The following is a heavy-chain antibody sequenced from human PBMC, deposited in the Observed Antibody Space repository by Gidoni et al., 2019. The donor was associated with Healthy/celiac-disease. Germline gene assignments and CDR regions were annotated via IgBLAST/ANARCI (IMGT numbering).Heavy chain of an antibody. CDR3: ARDPPDIVVEPAAFSWFDP. J-gene: IGHJ5*02. Sequence: QVQLVQSGAEVKKPGASVKVSCKASGYTFTSYGISWVRQAPGQGLEWMGWISAYNVNTNYAQKLQGRVTMTTDTSTSTAYMELRSLRSDDTAVYYCARDPPDIVVEPAAFSWFDPWGQGTLVTVSS. V-gene: IGHV1-18*04. CDR2: ISAYNVNT. CDR1: GYTFTSYG. D-gene: IGHD2-2*01.